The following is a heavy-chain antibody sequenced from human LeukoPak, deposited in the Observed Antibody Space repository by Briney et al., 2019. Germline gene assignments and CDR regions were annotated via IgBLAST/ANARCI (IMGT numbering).Heavy chain of an antibody. J-gene: IGHJ3*02. CDR1: GFTDRSYY. CDR2: FYSDGSA. Sequence: GGPLTLSCAASGFTDRSYYMSWVRQATGKGLECVSEFYSDGSAFYADSVKGRFTISRDNSKNTLYVQMNSLRVEDTAVYYCARVAFYGEGGAFDIWGQGTMVTVSS. CDR3: ARVAFYGEGGAFDI. V-gene: IGHV3-53*01. D-gene: IGHD3-10*01.